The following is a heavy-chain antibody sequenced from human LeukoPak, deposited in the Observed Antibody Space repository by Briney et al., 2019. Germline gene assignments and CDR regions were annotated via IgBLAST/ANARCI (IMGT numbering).Heavy chain of an antibody. CDR2: ISGGGGST. CDR3: AKDLSCSSASCRPDY. J-gene: IGHJ4*02. Sequence: WGSLSLSCAASGFTFSTYALSWVRQAPGKGLEWVSGISGGGGSTYYADSVKGRFTISRDNSKNTLYLQMNSPRAEDTAVYYCAKDLSCSSASCRPDYWGQGTLVTVSS. V-gene: IGHV3-23*01. D-gene: IGHD2-2*01. CDR1: GFTFSTYA.